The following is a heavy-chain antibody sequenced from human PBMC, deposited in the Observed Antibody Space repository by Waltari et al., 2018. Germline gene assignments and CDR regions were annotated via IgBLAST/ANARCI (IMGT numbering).Heavy chain of an antibody. D-gene: IGHD3-22*01. J-gene: IGHJ4*02. CDR2: IHHTGNT. CDR1: GGYISSHDW. Sequence: QVQLQESGPGLVEPSGTLSLTCAVSGGYISSHDWWSWVRQPPGKGLEWIAEIHHTGNTNYNPSLKSRVPISVDTSKNQFSLKLTSLTAADTAIYYCARNGYYCIDFWGQGTLVTVSS. CDR3: ARNGYYCIDF. V-gene: IGHV4-4*02.